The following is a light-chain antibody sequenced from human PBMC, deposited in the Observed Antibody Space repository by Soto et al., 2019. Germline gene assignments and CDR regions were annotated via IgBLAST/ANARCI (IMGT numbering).Light chain of an antibody. J-gene: IGKJ4*01. CDR3: QQSHSRGLT. V-gene: IGKV1-39*01. Sequence: DIQMTQSASSLSASVGDRVTIACRSSQSISSYLNWYQHKPWXAPKLLIYGASSLQSGVPSRLSGSGSGTDFTLTIRSLQPEDFATYYCQQSHSRGLTFGGGTKV. CDR2: GAS. CDR1: QSISSY.